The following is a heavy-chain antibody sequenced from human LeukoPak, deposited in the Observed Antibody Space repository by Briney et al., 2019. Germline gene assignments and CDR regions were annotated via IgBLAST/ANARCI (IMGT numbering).Heavy chain of an antibody. CDR1: GFTFSSYA. J-gene: IGHJ3*02. V-gene: IGHV3-23*01. Sequence: PGGSLRLSCAASGFTFSSYAMSWVRQAPGKGLEWVSVISGSGGSTYYADSVKGRFTISRDNSKNTLYLQMDSLRAEDTAVYYCAKVDSSGYYTGRNAFDIWGQGTMVTVSS. D-gene: IGHD3-22*01. CDR3: AKVDSSGYYTGRNAFDI. CDR2: ISGSGGST.